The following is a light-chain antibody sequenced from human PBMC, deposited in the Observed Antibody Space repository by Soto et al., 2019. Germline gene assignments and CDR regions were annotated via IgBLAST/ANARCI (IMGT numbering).Light chain of an antibody. V-gene: IGKV3-15*01. CDR3: QQYNTWPLT. Sequence: EIVMTQSPATLSVSPGERATLPCRASQSVNRNLAWYQQKPGQAPRLLIYGASTRATVLPARFSGSGSETEFTLTISSLQSEDFAVYYCQQYNTWPLTFGGGTKVEIK. CDR2: GAS. J-gene: IGKJ4*01. CDR1: QSVNRN.